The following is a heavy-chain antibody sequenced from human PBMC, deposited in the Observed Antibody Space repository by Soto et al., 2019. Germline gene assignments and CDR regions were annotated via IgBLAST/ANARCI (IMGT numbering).Heavy chain of an antibody. CDR1: GYSFTTHW. D-gene: IGHD2-15*01. V-gene: IGHV5-10-1*01. CDR3: ARSGVSGGNLEDYYYYGMDV. Sequence: LGESLKISCQGSGYSFTTHWITWVRQTPGKGLERMGRIDPSNSYINYSPSFQGHVTISVDRSISTAYLQWSRLEASDTAMYYCARSGVSGGNLEDYYYYGMDVWGQGTTVTVSS. J-gene: IGHJ6*02. CDR2: IDPSNSYI.